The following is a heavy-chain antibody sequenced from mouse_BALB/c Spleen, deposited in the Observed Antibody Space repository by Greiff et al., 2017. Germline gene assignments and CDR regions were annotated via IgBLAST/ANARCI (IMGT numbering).Heavy chain of an antibody. CDR3: ARRSPGYYGSSLSEYFNV. V-gene: IGHV5-17*02. CDR2: ISSGSSTI. Sequence: EVHLVESGGGLVQPGGSRKLSCAASGFTFSSFGMHWVRQAPEKGLEWVAYISSGSSTIYYADTVKGRFTISRDNPKNTLFLQMTSLRSEDTAMYYCARRSPGYYGSSLSEYFNVWGAGTTVTVSS. CDR1: GFTFSSFG. D-gene: IGHD1-1*01. J-gene: IGHJ1*01.